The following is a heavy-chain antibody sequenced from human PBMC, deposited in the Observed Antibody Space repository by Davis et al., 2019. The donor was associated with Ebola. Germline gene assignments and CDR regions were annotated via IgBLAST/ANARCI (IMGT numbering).Heavy chain of an antibody. CDR2: ISFDEITQ. V-gene: IGHV3-30-3*01. Sequence: PGGSLRLSCAASGFTFSNYAMNWVRQSPGKGLEGVAAISFDEITQYYADSVKGRFTISRDNSDNTLYLQMNSLRAEDTAVYYCAQEYCSNSGSYCTVFDHWGQGTLVTVSS. D-gene: IGHD3-10*01. CDR3: AQEYCSNSGSYCTVFDH. J-gene: IGHJ4*02. CDR1: GFTFSNYA.